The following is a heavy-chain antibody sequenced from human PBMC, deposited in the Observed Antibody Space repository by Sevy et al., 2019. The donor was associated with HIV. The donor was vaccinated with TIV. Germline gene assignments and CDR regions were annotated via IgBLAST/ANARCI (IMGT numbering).Heavy chain of an antibody. D-gene: IGHD2-2*01. J-gene: IGHJ6*03. Sequence: GGSLRLPCSASGFTFSSYAMHWVRQAPGKGLEYVSAISSNGGSTYYADSVKGRFTISRDNSKNTLYLQMSSLRAEDTAVYYCVKELGYCSSTSCLKYYYYYMDVWGKGTTVTVSS. CDR2: ISSNGGST. CDR1: GFTFSSYA. CDR3: VKELGYCSSTSCLKYYYYYMDV. V-gene: IGHV3-64D*06.